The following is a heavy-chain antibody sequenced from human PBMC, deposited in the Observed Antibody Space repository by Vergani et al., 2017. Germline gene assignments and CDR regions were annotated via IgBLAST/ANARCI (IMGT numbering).Heavy chain of an antibody. CDR1: GYYFATTW. V-gene: IGHV5-51*03. D-gene: IGHD4-23*01. CDR2: IWPDDSDT. J-gene: IGHJ4*02. Sequence: EVQLVQSGAEERKPGESLKISCKTSGYYFATTWIGWLRQTPGKGLEWLGLIWPDDSDTRYSPSFQGQVTISADKSITTAYLQWASLKASDTASYYCVTHSAVVDNWGQGTLITVSS. CDR3: VTHSAVVDN.